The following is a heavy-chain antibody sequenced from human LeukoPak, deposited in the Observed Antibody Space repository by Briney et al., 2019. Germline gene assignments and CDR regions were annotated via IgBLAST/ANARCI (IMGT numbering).Heavy chain of an antibody. CDR1: GYTFTSYA. Sequence: SVKLSCKASGYTFTSYAMHWVRLAPGQRLELMGCINAGYGNTNYSQTFHARVTIIRATSANTAYMELSSLRSEDTAVYSCARDAVPYCSSTSCYRMDVWGKGTTVTVSS. V-gene: IGHV1-3*01. CDR2: INAGYGNT. CDR3: ARDAVPYCSSTSCYRMDV. D-gene: IGHD2-2*01. J-gene: IGHJ6*04.